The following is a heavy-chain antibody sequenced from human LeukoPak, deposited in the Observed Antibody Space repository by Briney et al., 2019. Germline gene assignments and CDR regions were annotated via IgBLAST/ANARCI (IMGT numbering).Heavy chain of an antibody. V-gene: IGHV3-23*01. CDR3: ARDLNSSGWYGY. CDR2: ISGSGGST. J-gene: IGHJ4*02. D-gene: IGHD6-19*01. Sequence: GGSLRLSCAASGFTFSSYAMSWVRQAPGKGLEWVSAISGSGGSTYYADSVKGRFTISRDNSKNTLYLQMNSLRAEDTAVYYCARDLNSSGWYGYWGQGTLVTVSS. CDR1: GFTFSSYA.